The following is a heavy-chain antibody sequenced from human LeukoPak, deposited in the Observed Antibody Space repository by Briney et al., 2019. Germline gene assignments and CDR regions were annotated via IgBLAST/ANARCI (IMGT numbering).Heavy chain of an antibody. V-gene: IGHV3-7*01. CDR2: INHNGNVN. CDR3: ARDYYYDSSGYYGRSYGMDV. D-gene: IGHD3-22*01. Sequence: GGSLRLSCAASGFTFSSYWMNWARQAPGKGLEWVASINHNGNVNYYVDSVKGRFTISRDNAKNSLYLQMNSLRAEDTAVYYCARDYYYDSSGYYGRSYGMDVWGQGTTVTVSS. J-gene: IGHJ6*02. CDR1: GFTFSSYW.